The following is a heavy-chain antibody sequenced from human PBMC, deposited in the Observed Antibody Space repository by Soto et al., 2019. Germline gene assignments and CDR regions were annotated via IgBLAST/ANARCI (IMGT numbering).Heavy chain of an antibody. Sequence: EVQLLESGGGLVQPGGSLRLSCAASGFTFSSYAMSWVRQAPGKGLEWVSAISGSGGSTYYADSVKGRFTISRDNSKNPPYLQMTSLRAEDTAVYYCVKGWTIMVYEWFDPWGQGTLVTVSS. CDR1: GFTFSSYA. D-gene: IGHD2-8*01. CDR3: VKGWTIMVYEWFDP. CDR2: ISGSGGST. V-gene: IGHV3-23*01. J-gene: IGHJ5*02.